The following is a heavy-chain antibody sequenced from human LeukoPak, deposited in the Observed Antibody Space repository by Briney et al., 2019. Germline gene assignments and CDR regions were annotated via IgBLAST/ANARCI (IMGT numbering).Heavy chain of an antibody. CDR3: AREGGLCSGGSCYLYYYYGMDV. J-gene: IGHJ6*04. V-gene: IGHV3-48*03. Sequence: GGSLRLSCAASGFTFSSYEMNWVRQAPGKGLEWVSYISSSGSTIYYADSVKGRFTISRDNAKNSLYLQMNSLRAEDTAGYYCAREGGLCSGGSCYLYYYYGMDVWGKGTTVTVSS. D-gene: IGHD2-15*01. CDR1: GFTFSSYE. CDR2: ISSSGSTI.